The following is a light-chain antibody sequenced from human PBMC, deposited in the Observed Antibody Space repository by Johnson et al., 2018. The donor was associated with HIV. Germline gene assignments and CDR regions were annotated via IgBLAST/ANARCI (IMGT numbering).Light chain of an antibody. J-gene: IGLJ1*01. CDR2: DNN. CDR3: GTWDSSLSAHV. Sequence: QSVLTQPPSVSAAPGQKVTISCSGSSSNIGNNYVSWYQQLPGTAPKLLIYDNNKRPSGIPDRFSGSKSGTSATLGITRLQTGDEADYYCGTWDSSLSAHVFGTGTKVTVL. CDR1: SSNIGNNY. V-gene: IGLV1-51*01.